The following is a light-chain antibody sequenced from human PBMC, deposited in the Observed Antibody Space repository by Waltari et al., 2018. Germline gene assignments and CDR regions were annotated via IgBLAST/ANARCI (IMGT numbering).Light chain of an antibody. CDR2: EDT. J-gene: IGLJ3*02. CDR1: AFPQKY. CDR3: YSPDGSDNHAPWV. V-gene: IGLV3-10*01. Sequence: SYELTQPPSVSVSPGQTARTTCPGDAFPQKYAYWYQQKSGQAPVLVIYEDTKRPSGIPERFSGSSSGTWVTLIISGAQVEDEADYYCYSPDGSDNHAPWVYGGGTKLTVL.